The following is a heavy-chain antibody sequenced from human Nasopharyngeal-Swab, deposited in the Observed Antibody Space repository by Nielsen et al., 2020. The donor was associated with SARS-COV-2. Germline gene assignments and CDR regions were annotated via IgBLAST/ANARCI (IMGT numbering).Heavy chain of an antibody. J-gene: IGHJ6*03. CDR1: GFTFSSYG. CDR2: ISYDGSNK. D-gene: IGHD3-9*01. CDR3: ARAPERFLTGYGSYYYMDV. Sequence: GESLKISCAASGFTFSSYGMHWVRQAPGKGLEWVAVISYDGSNKYYADSVKGRFTISRDNSKNTLYLQMNSLRAEDTAVYYCARAPERFLTGYGSYYYMDVWGKGTTVTVSS. V-gene: IGHV3-30*03.